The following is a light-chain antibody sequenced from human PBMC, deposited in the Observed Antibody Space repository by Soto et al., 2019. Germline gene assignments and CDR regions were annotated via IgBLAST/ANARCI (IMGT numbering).Light chain of an antibody. J-gene: IGKJ1*01. CDR1: QSVSNNY. V-gene: IGKV3-20*01. CDR3: QQYNRA. CDR2: GAS. Sequence: IVLTQSPGTLSLSLWERATLSCRASQSVSNNYLAWYQQKPGQAPRLLIYGASNRATGIPSRFSGSGSGTEFTLTISSLQPDDFATYYCQQYNRAFGQGTKVDIK.